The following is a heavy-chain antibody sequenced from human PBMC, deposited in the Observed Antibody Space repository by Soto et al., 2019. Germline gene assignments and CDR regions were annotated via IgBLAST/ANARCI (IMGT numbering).Heavy chain of an antibody. Sequence: PSQTLSLTCAISGDTVSTNSATWNWIRQSPSRGLEWLGRTYYRSKWYNDYGRSLQSRMTINTDTSKNQFSLQLNSVTPEDTAVYFCARGPGVPITGNGLDVWGQGTTVTVSS. CDR3: ARGPGVPITGNGLDV. D-gene: IGHD3-3*01. J-gene: IGHJ6*02. CDR1: GDTVSTNSAT. CDR2: TYYRSKWYN. V-gene: IGHV6-1*01.